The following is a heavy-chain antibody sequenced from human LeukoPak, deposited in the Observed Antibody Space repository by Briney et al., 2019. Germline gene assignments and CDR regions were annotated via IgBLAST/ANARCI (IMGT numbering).Heavy chain of an antibody. CDR3: ARARIAAAGSDY. CDR1: GYTFTSYG. V-gene: IGHV1-2*02. CDR2: INPNSGGT. J-gene: IGHJ4*02. Sequence: ASVKVSCKASGYTFTSYGISWVRQAPGQGLEWMGWINPNSGGTNYAQKFQGRVTMTRDTSISTAYMELSRLRSDDTAVYYCARARIAAAGSDYWGQGTLVTVSS. D-gene: IGHD6-13*01.